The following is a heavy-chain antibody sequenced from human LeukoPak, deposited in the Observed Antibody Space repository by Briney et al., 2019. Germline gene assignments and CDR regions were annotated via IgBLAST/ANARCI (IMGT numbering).Heavy chain of an antibody. J-gene: IGHJ4*02. V-gene: IGHV4-34*01. CDR3: ASWGDYGDYAAN. CDR2: INHSGST. D-gene: IGHD4-17*01. CDR1: GGSFSGYY. Sequence: PSETLSLTCAVYGGSFSGYYWSWIRQPPGGGLEWIGEINHSGSTNYNPSLKSRVTISVDTSKNQFSLKLSSVTAADTAVYYCASWGDYGDYAANWGQGTLVTVSS.